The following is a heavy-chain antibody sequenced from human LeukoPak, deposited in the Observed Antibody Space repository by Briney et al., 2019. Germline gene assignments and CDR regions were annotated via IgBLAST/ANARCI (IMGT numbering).Heavy chain of an antibody. CDR1: GGSISSYY. Sequence: SETLSLTCTVSGGSISSYYWGWIRQPAGKGLEWIGRIYTSGSTNYNPSLKSRVTMSVGTSKNQFSLKLSSVTAADTAVYYCARAGYDILTGYSDYWGQGTLVTVSS. V-gene: IGHV4-4*07. CDR2: IYTSGST. CDR3: ARAGYDILTGYSDY. J-gene: IGHJ4*02. D-gene: IGHD3-9*01.